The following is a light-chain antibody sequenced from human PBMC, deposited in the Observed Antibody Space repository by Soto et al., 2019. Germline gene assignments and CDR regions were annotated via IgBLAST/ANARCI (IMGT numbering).Light chain of an antibody. CDR3: QHYNSYSEA. Sequence: DIQMTQSPSSVSASVGDRVTITCRASQGLSTYSAWYQTKPGKAPKLLIYKASTLKSGVPSRLRGSGSGTAFTLTIRSLQPDDCATYYGQHYNSYSEAFGQGTKVDIK. CDR1: QGLSTY. J-gene: IGKJ1*01. CDR2: KAS. V-gene: IGKV1-5*03.